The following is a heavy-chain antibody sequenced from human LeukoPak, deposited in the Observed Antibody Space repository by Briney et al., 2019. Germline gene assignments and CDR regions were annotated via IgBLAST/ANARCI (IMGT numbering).Heavy chain of an antibody. CDR1: GFTFSDYY. J-gene: IGHJ4*02. V-gene: IGHV3-11*04. CDR3: ARTNGVSKFDY. Sequence: PGGSLRLSCAASGFTFSDYYMSWIRQAPGKGLEWVSYISTSGNTIYYADAVKGRFTISRDNAKNSLYLQMNSLRAEDTAVYYCARTNGVSKFDYWGQGTLVTVSS. CDR2: ISTSGNTI. D-gene: IGHD2-8*01.